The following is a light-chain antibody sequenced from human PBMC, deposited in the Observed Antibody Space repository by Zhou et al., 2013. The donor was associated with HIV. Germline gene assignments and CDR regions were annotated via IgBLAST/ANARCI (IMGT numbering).Light chain of an antibody. CDR3: QQFDRYST. J-gene: IGKJ1*01. CDR2: DSS. Sequence: DIQMTQSPSYISASVGDRVTITCRASQAISSWLAWYQQKPGKAPTLLIYDSSKLQPGVPSRFSGSGSGTHFTLTITSLQPDDFASYYCQQFDRYSTFGQGTKVDMK. V-gene: IGKV1-5*03. CDR1: QAISSW.